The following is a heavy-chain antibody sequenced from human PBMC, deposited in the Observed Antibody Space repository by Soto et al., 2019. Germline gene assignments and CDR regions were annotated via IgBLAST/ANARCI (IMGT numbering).Heavy chain of an antibody. CDR1: GGSFSGYY. D-gene: IGHD1-26*01. V-gene: IGHV4-34*01. Sequence: KPSETLSLTCAVYGGSFSGYYWSWIRQPPGKGLEWIGEINHSGSTNYNPSLKSRVTISVDTSKNQFSLKLSSVTAADTAVYYCARAGSGSYYAYFQHWGQGTLVTVSS. J-gene: IGHJ1*01. CDR3: ARAGSGSYYAYFQH. CDR2: INHSGST.